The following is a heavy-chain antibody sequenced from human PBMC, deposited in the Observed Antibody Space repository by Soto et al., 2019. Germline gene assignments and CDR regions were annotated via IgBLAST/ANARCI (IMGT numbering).Heavy chain of an antibody. J-gene: IGHJ6*02. CDR1: GFTFSNAW. CDR3: TTRILVVVAAHRSYGMDV. V-gene: IGHV3-15*07. Sequence: GGSLRLSCAASGFTFSNAWMNWVRQAPGKGLEWVGRIKSKTDGGTTDYAAPVKGRFTISRDDSKNTLYLQMNSLKTEDTAVYYCTTRILVVVAAHRSYGMDVWGQGTTVTVSS. CDR2: IKSKTDGGTT. D-gene: IGHD2-15*01.